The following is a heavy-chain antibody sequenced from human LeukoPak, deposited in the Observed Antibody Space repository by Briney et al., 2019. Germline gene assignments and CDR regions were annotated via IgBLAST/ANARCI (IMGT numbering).Heavy chain of an antibody. CDR3: ARHPYYDFWSGYYPPGPDY. J-gene: IGHJ4*02. V-gene: IGHV4-39*01. CDR2: IYYSGST. Sequence: SETLSLTCTVSGGSISSSSYYWGWIRQPPGKGLEWIGSIYYSGSTYYNPSLKSRVTISVDTSKNQFSLKLSSVTAADTAVYYCARHPYYDFWSGYYPPGPDYWGQGTLVTVSS. CDR1: GGSISSSSYY. D-gene: IGHD3-3*01.